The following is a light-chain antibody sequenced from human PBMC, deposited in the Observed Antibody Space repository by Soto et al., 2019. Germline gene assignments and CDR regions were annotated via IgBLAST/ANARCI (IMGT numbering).Light chain of an antibody. V-gene: IGKV3-11*01. CDR3: QQRSNWPPYT. Sequence: EIVLTQSPATLSLSPGERATLSCRASQSVSSYLAWYQQKPGQAPRLLIYDASNRATGLPARFSGSWSGTDFTLTISSLEPEEFAVYYCQQRSNWPPYTFGQGTKLEIK. J-gene: IGKJ2*01. CDR1: QSVSSY. CDR2: DAS.